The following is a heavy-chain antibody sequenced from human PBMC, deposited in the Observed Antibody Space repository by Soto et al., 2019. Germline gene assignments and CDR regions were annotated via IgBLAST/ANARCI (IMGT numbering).Heavy chain of an antibody. J-gene: IGHJ6*02. CDR1: GGTFSSYA. CDR3: ARSNIVVVPAAYHYYYYGMDV. V-gene: IGHV1-69*13. CDR2: IIPIFGTA. Sequence: ASVKVSCKASGGTFSSYAISWVRQAPGQGLEWMGGIIPIFGTANYAQKFQGRVTITADESTSTAYMELSSLRSEDTAVYYCARSNIVVVPAAYHYYYYGMDVWGQGTTVTVSS. D-gene: IGHD2-2*01.